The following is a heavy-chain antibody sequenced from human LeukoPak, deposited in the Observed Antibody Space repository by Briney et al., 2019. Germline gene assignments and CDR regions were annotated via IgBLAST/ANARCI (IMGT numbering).Heavy chain of an antibody. D-gene: IGHD2-21*01. CDR1: GYTFTDYY. V-gene: IGHV1-2*02. CDR2: INPNSGGT. CDR3: ARADRLHGGPYLIGP. J-gene: IGHJ5*02. Sequence: ASVKVSCQTSGYTFTDYYMHWVRQAPGQGLEWMGWINPNSGGTSSAQKFQGRVTMTRDTSITTVYMEESWLTSDDTAIYYCARADRLHGGPYLIGPWGQGTLVTVSS.